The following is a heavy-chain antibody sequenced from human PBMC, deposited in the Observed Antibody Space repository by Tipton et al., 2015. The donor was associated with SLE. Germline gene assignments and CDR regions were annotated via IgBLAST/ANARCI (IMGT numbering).Heavy chain of an antibody. V-gene: IGHV4-61*09. CDR2: IFSTGST. J-gene: IGHJ4*02. Sequence: TLSLTCTVSGGSISSNTYYWSWVRQPAGQGLEWIGHIFSTGSTNYNPSLKSRVTISLDTSRGQFSLKLSSVTAADTAVYYCARRLDYWGQRTLVTVSS. CDR1: GGSISSNTYY. CDR3: ARRLDY. D-gene: IGHD2-21*02.